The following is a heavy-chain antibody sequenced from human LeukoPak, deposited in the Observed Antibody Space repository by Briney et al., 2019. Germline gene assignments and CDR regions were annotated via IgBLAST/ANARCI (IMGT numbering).Heavy chain of an antibody. Sequence: GGSLRLSCAASGFIVSSNYMSWVRQAPGKGLERVSVIYSGGSTYYADSVKRRFTISRDNSKNTLYLQMNSLRAEDTAVYYCARDSGGYCGGDCYADYYYYMDVWGKGTTVTVSS. D-gene: IGHD2-21*01. CDR3: ARDSGGYCGGDCYADYYYYMDV. CDR2: IYSGGST. CDR1: GFIVSSNY. V-gene: IGHV3-66*02. J-gene: IGHJ6*03.